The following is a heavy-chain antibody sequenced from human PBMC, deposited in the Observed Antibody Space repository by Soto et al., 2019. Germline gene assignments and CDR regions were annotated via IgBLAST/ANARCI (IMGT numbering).Heavy chain of an antibody. Sequence: GGSLRLSCAASGFTFSDYYMSWIRQAPGKGLEWVSYISSSGSTIYYADSVKGRFTISRDNAKNSLYLQMNSLRAEDTAVYYCARYCSGGSCYRYYYYGMDVWGQGTTVTVSS. CDR1: GFTFSDYY. J-gene: IGHJ6*02. V-gene: IGHV3-11*01. CDR3: ARYCSGGSCYRYYYYGMDV. D-gene: IGHD2-15*01. CDR2: ISSSGSTI.